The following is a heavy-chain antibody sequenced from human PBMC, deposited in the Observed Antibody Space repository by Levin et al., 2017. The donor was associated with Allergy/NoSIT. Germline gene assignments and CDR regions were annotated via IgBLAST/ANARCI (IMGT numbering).Heavy chain of an antibody. CDR3: ARFYRSSSGGKTFDY. CDR1: GFTFGTYW. Sequence: ETLSLTCAASGFTFGTYWMSWVRQAPGKGLEWVANIKQDGSEKYYVDSVKGRFTISRDNAKNSLYLQMNSLRAEDTAVYYCARFYRSSSGGKTFDYWGQGTLVTVSS. V-gene: IGHV3-7*01. D-gene: IGHD2-2*01. CDR2: IKQDGSEK. J-gene: IGHJ4*02.